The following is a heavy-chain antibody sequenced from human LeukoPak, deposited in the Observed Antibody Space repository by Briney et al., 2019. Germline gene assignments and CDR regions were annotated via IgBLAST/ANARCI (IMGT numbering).Heavy chain of an antibody. CDR3: AREKYCSSTSCYGMDV. Sequence: GGSLRLSCAASGFTFSSYSMNWVRQAPGKGLEWVSYISSSSSTIYYADSVKGRFTISRDNAKNSLYLQMNSLRAEDTAVYYCAREKYCSSTSCYGMDVWGKGTTVTVSS. CDR2: ISSSSSTI. V-gene: IGHV3-48*01. D-gene: IGHD2-2*01. CDR1: GFTFSSYS. J-gene: IGHJ6*04.